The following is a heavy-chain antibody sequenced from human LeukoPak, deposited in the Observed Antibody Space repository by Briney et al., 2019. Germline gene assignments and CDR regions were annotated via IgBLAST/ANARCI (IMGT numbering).Heavy chain of an antibody. V-gene: IGHV4-59*05. J-gene: IGHJ4*02. CDR2: IYYSGST. D-gene: IGHD6-13*01. Sequence: SETLSLTCTVSGGSISSYYWSWIRQPPGKGLEWIGSIYYSGSTYYNPSLKSRVTISVDTSKNQFSLKLSSVTAADTAVYYCAAAAGIDFDYWGQGTLVTVSS. CDR3: AAAAGIDFDY. CDR1: GGSISSYY.